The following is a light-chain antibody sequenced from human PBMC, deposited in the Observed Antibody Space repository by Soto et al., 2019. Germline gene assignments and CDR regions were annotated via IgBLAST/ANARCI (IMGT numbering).Light chain of an antibody. CDR2: DAS. J-gene: IGKJ5*01. V-gene: IGKV3-11*01. CDR3: QQRSNWPPKIT. Sequence: EIVLAKSPATLSLSPLEIATLSCRASQSVSIYLAWYQQKPGQAPRLLIYDASNRATGIPARFSGSESGTDFTLTISSLEPEDFAVYYCQQRSNWPPKITFGQGTRLEIK. CDR1: QSVSIY.